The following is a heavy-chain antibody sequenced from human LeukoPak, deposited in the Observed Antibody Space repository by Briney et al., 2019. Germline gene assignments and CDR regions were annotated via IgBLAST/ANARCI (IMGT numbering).Heavy chain of an antibody. J-gene: IGHJ5*02. CDR3: ARGGSGSYYSNWFDP. V-gene: IGHV4-4*07. Sequence: PSETLSLTCTVYGGSISSYYWSWIRQPAGKGLEWIGRVYTSGSTNYHPSLKSRLTMSVDTSKNQFSLKLRSVTAADTAVYYCARGGSGSYYSNWFDPWGQGTLVTVSS. D-gene: IGHD3-10*01. CDR2: VYTSGST. CDR1: GGSISSYY.